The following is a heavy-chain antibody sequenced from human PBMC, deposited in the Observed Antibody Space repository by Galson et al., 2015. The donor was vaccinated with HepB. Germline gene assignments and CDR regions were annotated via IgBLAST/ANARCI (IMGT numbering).Heavy chain of an antibody. CDR2: ITSSGYV. Sequence: SLRLSCAASGLTFRSYSMNWVRQAPGKGLEWVSSITSSGYVYYADSVKGRFTISRDNPKNTVYLQMSSLRPEETAVYYCARGSAAGTWGYGMDVWGQGTTVSVSS. J-gene: IGHJ6*02. D-gene: IGHD6-13*01. CDR1: GLTFRSYS. V-gene: IGHV3-21*01. CDR3: ARGSAAGTWGYGMDV.